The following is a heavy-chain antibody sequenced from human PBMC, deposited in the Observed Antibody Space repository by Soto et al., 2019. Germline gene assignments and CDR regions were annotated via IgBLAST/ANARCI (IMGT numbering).Heavy chain of an antibody. CDR2: IIPIFGTA. CDR1: GGTFSSYA. V-gene: IGHV1-69*12. D-gene: IGHD3-22*01. Sequence: QVQLVQSGAEVKKPGSSVKVSCKASGGTFSSYAISWVRQAPGQGLEWMGGIIPIFGTANYAQKFQGRVTITADESTSTAYMEPSSLRSEDTAVYYCAGLYYDSSGNWFDPWGQGTLVTVSS. J-gene: IGHJ5*02. CDR3: AGLYYDSSGNWFDP.